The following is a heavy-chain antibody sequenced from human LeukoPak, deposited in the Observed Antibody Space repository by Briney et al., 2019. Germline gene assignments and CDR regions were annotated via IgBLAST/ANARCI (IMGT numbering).Heavy chain of an antibody. CDR1: GFSLSTSGVG. V-gene: IGHV2-5*01. D-gene: IGHD2-2*01. CDR2: IYWNDDK. Sequence: SGPTLVKPTQTLTLTCTFSGFSLSTSGVGVGWIRQPPGKALEWLALIYWNDDKRYSPSLKCRLTITKDTSKNQVVLTMTNMDPVDTATYYCAHHTSRGYCSSSSCLTQLDYWGQGTLVTVSS. J-gene: IGHJ4*02. CDR3: AHHTSRGYCSSSSCLTQLDY.